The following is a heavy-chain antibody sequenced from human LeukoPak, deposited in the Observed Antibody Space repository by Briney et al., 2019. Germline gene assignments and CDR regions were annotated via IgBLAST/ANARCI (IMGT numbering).Heavy chain of an antibody. V-gene: IGHV1-69*13. CDR1: GGTFGTDG. CDR3: ARSKYQLLIDNWFDP. Sequence: GASVKVSCKASGGTFGTDGISWVRQAPGQGLEWMGGIIPIFGTTNYAQNFQDRVTITADESTSTAYMELSSLRSEDTAVYYCARSKYQLLIDNWFDPWGQGTLVTVSS. D-gene: IGHD2-2*01. CDR2: IIPIFGTT. J-gene: IGHJ5*02.